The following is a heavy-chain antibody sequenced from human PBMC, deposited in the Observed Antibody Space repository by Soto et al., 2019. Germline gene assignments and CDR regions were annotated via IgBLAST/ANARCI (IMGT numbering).Heavy chain of an antibody. D-gene: IGHD4-17*01. CDR3: AKGDGDYVVHLDE. CDR1: GFTFSSYA. J-gene: IGHJ4*02. Sequence: EVQLLESGGALLQPGGSMRLSCAASGFTFSSYAMSWVRQAPGKGLEWVSAMSGSGGSTYYADSVKGRFTISIDNSKNMLYLQMNSWRAEDTAVYYCAKGDGDYVVHLDEWGQGTLVTVSS. V-gene: IGHV3-23*01. CDR2: MSGSGGST.